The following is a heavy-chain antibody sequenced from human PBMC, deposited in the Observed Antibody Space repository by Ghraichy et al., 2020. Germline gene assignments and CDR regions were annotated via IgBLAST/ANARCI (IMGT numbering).Heavy chain of an antibody. CDR1: VGSFSGYY. V-gene: IGHV4-34*01. Sequence: SETLSLTCAVYVGSFSGYYWSWIRQPPGKVLEWIGEINHSGSTNYNPSLKSRVTISVDTSKNQFSLKLSSVTAADTAVYYCARYGIAAAGRRGPPNHNWFDPWGQGPLVTVSS. D-gene: IGHD6-13*01. CDR3: ARYGIAAAGRRGPPNHNWFDP. CDR2: INHSGST. J-gene: IGHJ5*02.